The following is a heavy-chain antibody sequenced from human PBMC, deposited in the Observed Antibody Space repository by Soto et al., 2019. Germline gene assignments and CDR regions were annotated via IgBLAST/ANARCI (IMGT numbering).Heavy chain of an antibody. V-gene: IGHV3-23*01. CDR1: GFTFSSYA. CDR2: ISGSGGST. D-gene: IGHD6-13*01. CDR3: AKDRAAAGSYGMDV. Sequence: DVQLLESGGGLVQPGGSLRLSCAASGFTFSSYAMNWVRQAPGKGLEWVSAISGSGGSTYYADSVKGRITISRDNSRNTPYLPMNSQRAEDTAVYYCAKDRAAAGSYGMDVWGQGTTVTVSS. J-gene: IGHJ6*02.